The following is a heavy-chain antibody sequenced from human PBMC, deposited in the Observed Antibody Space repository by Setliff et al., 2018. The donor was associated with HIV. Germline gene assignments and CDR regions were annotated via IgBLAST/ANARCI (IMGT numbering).Heavy chain of an antibody. CDR3: ARLGSGWSDSYYYAMDI. J-gene: IGHJ6*02. CDR1: GYTFTSYG. V-gene: IGHV1-18*01. CDR2: ISPNFGHT. Sequence: ASVKVSCKPSGYTFTSYGLSWGRQAPGHGLEWMGWISPNFGHTNYAQNFLGRVTMTIDTSTSRAYMELRSLRSDDTAVYFCARLGSGWSDSYYYAMDIWGQGTTVTVSS. D-gene: IGHD6-19*01.